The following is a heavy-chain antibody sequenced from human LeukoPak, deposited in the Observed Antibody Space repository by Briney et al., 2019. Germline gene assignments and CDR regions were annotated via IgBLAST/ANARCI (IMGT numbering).Heavy chain of an antibody. D-gene: IGHD3-22*01. CDR3: AKVATRYYDSSGYYSHYFDY. CDR1: GFTFDDYA. CDR2: ISWNSGSI. V-gene: IGHV3-9*03. J-gene: IGHJ4*02. Sequence: GRSLRLSCAASGFTFDDYAMHWVRQAPGKGLEWVSGISWNSGSIGYADSVKGRFTISRDNAKNSLFLQMNSLRAEDMALYYCAKVATRYYDSSGYYSHYFDYWGRGTLVTVSS.